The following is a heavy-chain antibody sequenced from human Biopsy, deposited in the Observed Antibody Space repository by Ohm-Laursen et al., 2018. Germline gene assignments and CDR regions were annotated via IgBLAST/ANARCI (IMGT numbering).Heavy chain of an antibody. Sequence: SDTLSLTCTVSGDSISSYYWGWIRQPPGKGLEWIGYVHYTGITDYNRSLQSRVTISVDTSKNLFSLRLRSVTPADTAIYYCARDRGYYSDRTVPGCFDVWGRGTLVTVSS. CDR2: VHYTGIT. J-gene: IGHJ2*01. CDR3: ARDRGYYSDRTVPGCFDV. V-gene: IGHV4-59*01. CDR1: GDSISSYY. D-gene: IGHD3-22*01.